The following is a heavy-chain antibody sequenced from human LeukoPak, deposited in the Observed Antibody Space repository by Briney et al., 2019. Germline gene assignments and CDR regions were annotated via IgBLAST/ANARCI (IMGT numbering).Heavy chain of an antibody. J-gene: IGHJ3*02. CDR2: ISGYSGNT. V-gene: IGHV1-18*01. Sequence: ASVKVSCKASGYTFTTYGISWVRQAPGQGLEWMGWISGYSGNTIYEQKFQGRVTMTTDTSTSTAYMELRSLRSDDTAVYYCARDRTRVLTNHYDSSNGYSPHAFDIWGQGSMVTVSS. CDR3: ARDRTRVLTNHYDSSNGYSPHAFDI. D-gene: IGHD3-9*01. CDR1: GYTFTTYG.